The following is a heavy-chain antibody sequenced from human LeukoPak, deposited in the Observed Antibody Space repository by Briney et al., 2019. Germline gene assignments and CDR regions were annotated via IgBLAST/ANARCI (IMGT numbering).Heavy chain of an antibody. CDR3: ARDSKYDFWSGYYLSHFDY. D-gene: IGHD3-3*01. CDR1: GYTFTSYG. Sequence: ASVKVSCKASGYTFTSYGISWVRQAPGQGLEWMGWISAYNGNTNYAQKLQGRVTMTTDTSTSTAYMELRSLRSDDTAVYYCARDSKYDFWSGYYLSHFDYWGQGTLVTASS. J-gene: IGHJ4*02. CDR2: ISAYNGNT. V-gene: IGHV1-18*01.